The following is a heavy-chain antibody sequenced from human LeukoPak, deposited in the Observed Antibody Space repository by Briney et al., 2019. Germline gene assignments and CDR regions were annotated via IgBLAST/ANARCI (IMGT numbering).Heavy chain of an antibody. CDR3: AREGYSGSYHNYYYYYGMDV. V-gene: IGHV4-61*02. CDR2: IYTSGST. D-gene: IGHD1-26*01. Sequence: SQTLTLTCTVSGGSISSGSYYWSWIRQPAGKGLEWIGRIYTSGSTNYNPSLKSRVTISVDTSKTQSSLKLSSVTAADTAVYYCAREGYSGSYHNYYYYYGMDVWGQGTTVTVSS. J-gene: IGHJ6*02. CDR1: GGSISSGSYY.